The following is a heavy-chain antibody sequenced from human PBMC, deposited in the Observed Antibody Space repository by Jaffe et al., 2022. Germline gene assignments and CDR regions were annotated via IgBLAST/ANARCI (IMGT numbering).Heavy chain of an antibody. CDR3: ARVTEDTAMVTAIRAFDI. V-gene: IGHV3-21*01. J-gene: IGHJ3*02. CDR1: GFTFSSYS. Sequence: EVQLVESGGGLVKPGGSLRLSCAASGFTFSSYSMNWVRQAPGKGLEWVSSISSSSSYIYYADSVKGRFTISRDNAKNSLYLQMNSLRAEDTAVYYCARVTEDTAMVTAIRAFDIWGQGTMVTVSS. D-gene: IGHD5-18*01. CDR2: ISSSSSYI.